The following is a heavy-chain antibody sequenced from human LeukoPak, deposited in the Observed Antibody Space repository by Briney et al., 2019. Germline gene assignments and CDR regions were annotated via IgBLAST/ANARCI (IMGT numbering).Heavy chain of an antibody. V-gene: IGHV3-23*01. J-gene: IGHJ3*01. CDR2: ISGSGGST. D-gene: IGHD3-16*01. Sequence: PGASLRLSCAASGFTFSSYAMSWVRQAPGKGLEWVSAISGSGGSTYYADSVKGRFTISRDNSKNTLYLQMSSLRAEDTAVYYCAKDPGNDYVWGSYWGQGTMVTVSS. CDR3: AKDPGNDYVWGSY. CDR1: GFTFSSYA.